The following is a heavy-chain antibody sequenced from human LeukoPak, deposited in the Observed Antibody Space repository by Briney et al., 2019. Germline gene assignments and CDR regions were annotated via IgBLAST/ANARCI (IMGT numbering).Heavy chain of an antibody. J-gene: IGHJ4*02. Sequence: GGSLRLSCAGSGFTFRNYEMSWVRQAPGKGLEWVSHISRDGSTVYYRDSVKGRFTISRDNVKNSLYLHMNSLRVEDTGVYYCARDLGDWYSSGFDDWGQGPLVIVSS. D-gene: IGHD3-10*01. CDR3: ARDLGDWYSSGFDD. CDR2: ISRDGSTV. CDR1: GFTFRNYE. V-gene: IGHV3-48*03.